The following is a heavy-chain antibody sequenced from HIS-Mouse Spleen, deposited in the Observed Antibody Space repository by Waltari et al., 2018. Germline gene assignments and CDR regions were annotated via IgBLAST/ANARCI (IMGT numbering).Heavy chain of an antibody. J-gene: IGHJ2*01. CDR1: GGSISSSSYY. Sequence: QLQLPESGPGLVKPSETLSLPCPVSGGSISSSSYYWGWIRQPPGKGLEWIGSIYYSGSTYYNPSLKSRVTISVDTSKNQFSLKLSSVTAADTAVYYCAREIPYSSSWYDWYFDLWGRGTLVTVSS. CDR3: AREIPYSSSWYDWYFDL. V-gene: IGHV4-39*07. CDR2: IYYSGST. D-gene: IGHD6-13*01.